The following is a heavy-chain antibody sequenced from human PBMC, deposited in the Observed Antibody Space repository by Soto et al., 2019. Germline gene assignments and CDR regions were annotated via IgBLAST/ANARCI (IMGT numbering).Heavy chain of an antibody. CDR1: GFIFNRYA. CDR3: ARSRSGAVPDSFGY. CDR2: ISKDGSVQ. D-gene: IGHD3-3*01. J-gene: IGHJ4*02. V-gene: IGHV3-30-3*01. Sequence: QVQLVESGGRVVQPGRSLRLSCAASGFIFNRYAIHWVRQTPGKGLEWVAVISKDGSVQYYADSVRGRFIISRDKSKVTVYLEMNSLRAEDTAVFYCARSRSGAVPDSFGYWGQGTLVTVSS.